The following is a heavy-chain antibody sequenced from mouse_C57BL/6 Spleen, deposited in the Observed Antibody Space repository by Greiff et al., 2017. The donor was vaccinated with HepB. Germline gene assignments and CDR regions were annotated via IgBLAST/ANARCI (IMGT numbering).Heavy chain of an antibody. D-gene: IGHD1-1*01. CDR1: GFNIKDDY. CDR2: IDPENGDT. V-gene: IGHV14-4*01. J-gene: IGHJ2*01. CDR3: TSYGSRTFDY. Sequence: VHVKQSGAELVRPGASVKLSCTASGFNIKDDYMHWVKQRPEQGLEWIGWIDPENGDTEYASKFQGKATITADTSSNTAYLQLSSLTSEDTAVYYCTSYGSRTFDYWGQGTTLTVSS.